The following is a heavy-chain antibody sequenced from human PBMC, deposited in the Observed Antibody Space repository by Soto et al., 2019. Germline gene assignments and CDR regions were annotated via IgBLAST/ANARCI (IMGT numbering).Heavy chain of an antibody. D-gene: IGHD3-22*01. CDR2: IIPIFGTA. Sequence: ASVKVSCKASGGTFSSYAISWVRQAPGQGLEWMGGIIPIFGTANYAQKFQGRVTITADESTSTAYMELSSLRSEDTAVYYCATDYYDSSPSDAFDIWGQGTMVTV. J-gene: IGHJ3*02. V-gene: IGHV1-69*13. CDR1: GGTFSSYA. CDR3: ATDYYDSSPSDAFDI.